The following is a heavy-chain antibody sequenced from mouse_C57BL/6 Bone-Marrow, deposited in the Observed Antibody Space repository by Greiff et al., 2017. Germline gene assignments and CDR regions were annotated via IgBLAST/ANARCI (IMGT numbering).Heavy chain of an antibody. Sequence: VKLMESGPGLVQPSQSLSITCTVSGFSLTSYGVHWVRQSPGKGLEWLGVIWSGGRTDYNAAFISSLSISKDNSKSQVFFKMNRLQADDTAIYYCARKGTGWYFDVWGTGTTVTVSS. D-gene: IGHD4-1*01. CDR2: IWSGGRT. J-gene: IGHJ1*03. CDR1: GFSLTSYG. V-gene: IGHV2-2*01. CDR3: ARKGTGWYFDV.